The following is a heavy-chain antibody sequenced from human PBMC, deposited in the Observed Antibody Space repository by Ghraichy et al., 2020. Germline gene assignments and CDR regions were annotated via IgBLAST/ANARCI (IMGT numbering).Heavy chain of an antibody. CDR3: ARDGRYTGTFDI. J-gene: IGHJ3*02. Sequence: SETLSLTCNVSGISMTSYYWNWIRHSPAKGLEWIGYIYSSGSSKLNPSLKSRVTLSLEMSQSQFSLRLTAVTADDTAVYYCARDGRYTGTFDIWGQGTMVTVSS. D-gene: IGHD5-24*01. V-gene: IGHV4-59*01. CDR2: IYSSGSS. CDR1: GISMTSYY.